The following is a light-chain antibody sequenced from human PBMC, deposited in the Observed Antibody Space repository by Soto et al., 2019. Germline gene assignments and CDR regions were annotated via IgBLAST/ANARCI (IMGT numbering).Light chain of an antibody. CDR3: EIWDSNTHVV. V-gene: IGLV4-60*02. CDR2: LETSGSY. CDR1: SGHTTYI. J-gene: IGLJ2*01. Sequence: QPVLTQSSSASASLGSSVKLTCTLSSGHTTYIIAWHQQQPGKAPRYLMKLETSGSYNKGSGVPDRFSGSSSGADRYLTISNLQFEDEADYYCEIWDSNTHVVFGGGTKLTVL.